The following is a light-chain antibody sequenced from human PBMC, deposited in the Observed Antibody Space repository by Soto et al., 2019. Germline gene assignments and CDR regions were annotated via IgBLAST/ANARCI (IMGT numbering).Light chain of an antibody. CDR1: QRVVTY. J-gene: IGKJ2*01. V-gene: IGKV1-39*01. Sequence: DIQMTQSPSSLSASVGDTVTVTCRASQRVVTYLNWYQQKPGKAPELLIYGASSLKSGVPSRFSGSGSRSDFSLAIKGLQPADFSTYYFQQSYRSPYTFGQGTKVDIK. CDR2: GAS. CDR3: QQSYRSPYT.